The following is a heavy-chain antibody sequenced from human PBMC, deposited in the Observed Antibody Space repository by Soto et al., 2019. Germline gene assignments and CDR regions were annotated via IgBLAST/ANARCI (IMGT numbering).Heavy chain of an antibody. Sequence: GGSLRLSCAASGFTFRSYWMHWVRQAPGKGLVWVSRINSDGSSTEYADSVKGRLTISRDNAKNTLYLQMNSLRAEDTAVYYCTRESDRDGYNFAYWGQGTLVTVSS. J-gene: IGHJ4*02. D-gene: IGHD2-21*01. CDR1: GFTFRSYW. V-gene: IGHV3-74*01. CDR2: INSDGSST. CDR3: TRESDRDGYNFAY.